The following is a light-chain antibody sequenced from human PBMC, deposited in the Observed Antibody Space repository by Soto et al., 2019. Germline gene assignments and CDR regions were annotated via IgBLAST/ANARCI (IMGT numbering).Light chain of an antibody. CDR2: GAS. V-gene: IGKV3-15*01. CDR1: QSVSSN. CDR3: QQCANWPRT. Sequence: EIVMTQSPVTLSVSPGDRATLSCRASQSVSSNLAWYQQKPGQAPRLLIYGASTRATGIPDRFSGSGSGTEFTLTISSLQSEDSAVYYCQQCANWPRTFGHGTKVEIK. J-gene: IGKJ1*01.